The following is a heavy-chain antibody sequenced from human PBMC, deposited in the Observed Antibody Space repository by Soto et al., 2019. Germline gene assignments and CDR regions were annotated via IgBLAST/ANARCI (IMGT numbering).Heavy chain of an antibody. V-gene: IGHV4-30-2*01. D-gene: IGHD2-2*01. CDR3: ARGDYQYSIDY. CDR2: IYRTGNT. CDR1: GDSMTSGDYS. Sequence: NPSETLSLTCTVSGDSMTSGDYSWSRIRQPPGKGLEWLGYIYRTGNTHYSPSLKSRVSIPQDRSKNQFSLELTSVTAADTAVYYCARGDYQYSIDYWGQGTLVTVSS. J-gene: IGHJ4*02.